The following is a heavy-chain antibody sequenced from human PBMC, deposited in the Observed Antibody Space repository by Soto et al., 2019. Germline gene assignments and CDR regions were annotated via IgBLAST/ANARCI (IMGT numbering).Heavy chain of an antibody. J-gene: IGHJ6*02. CDR3: ARSRFVVGVPEDYYGMDV. CDR2: VIPVFRTA. D-gene: IGHD2-15*01. V-gene: IGHV1-69*13. CDR1: GGTFSNSP. Sequence: SVKVSCKSSGGTFSNSPISWVRQAPGQGLEWVGGVIPVFRTANYAQKFQGRVTITADESTNTAYMELSSLRSGDTAVYYCARSRFVVGVPEDYYGMDVWGQGTTVTVSS.